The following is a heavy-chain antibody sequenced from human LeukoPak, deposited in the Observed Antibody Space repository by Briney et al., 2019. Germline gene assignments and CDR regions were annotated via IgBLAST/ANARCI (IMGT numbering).Heavy chain of an antibody. Sequence: GESVKISCKGSGYSFTSYWIGWVRQMPGKGLEWMGIIYPGDSDTRYSPSFQGQVTISADKSISTAYLQWSSLKASDTAMYYCARLDCTNGVCYKWDYYYMDVWGKGTTVTVSS. J-gene: IGHJ6*03. CDR2: IYPGDSDT. CDR1: GYSFTSYW. CDR3: ARLDCTNGVCYKWDYYYMDV. D-gene: IGHD2-8*01. V-gene: IGHV5-51*01.